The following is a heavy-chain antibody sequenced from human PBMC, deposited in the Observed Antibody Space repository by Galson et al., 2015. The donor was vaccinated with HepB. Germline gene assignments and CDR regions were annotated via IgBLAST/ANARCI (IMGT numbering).Heavy chain of an antibody. V-gene: IGHV3-23*01. CDR1: GFIFSDYG. CDR2: ISGSGTT. D-gene: IGHD5-24*01. Sequence: SLRLSCAASGFIFSDYGMSWVRQAPGKGLEWVPAISGSGTTYYVDSVKGRFTISRDNSKNTVYLQMSSLRAEDTAVYYCAKYALENFYISNFDFWGQGAPVAVSS. J-gene: IGHJ4*02. CDR3: AKYALENFYISNFDF.